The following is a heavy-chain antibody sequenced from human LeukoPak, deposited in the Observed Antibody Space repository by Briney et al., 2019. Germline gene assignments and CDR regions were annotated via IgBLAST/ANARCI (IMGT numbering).Heavy chain of an antibody. J-gene: IGHJ4*02. Sequence: SETLSLTCTVSGYSISSGYYWGWIRQPPGKGLEWIGSMYHSGSTYYNPSLKSRVTISVDTSKNQFSLKLSSVAAADTAVYYCARESLWFGESPETYYFDYWGQGTLVTVSS. D-gene: IGHD3-10*01. CDR3: ARESLWFGESPETYYFDY. CDR1: GYSISSGYY. CDR2: MYHSGST. V-gene: IGHV4-38-2*02.